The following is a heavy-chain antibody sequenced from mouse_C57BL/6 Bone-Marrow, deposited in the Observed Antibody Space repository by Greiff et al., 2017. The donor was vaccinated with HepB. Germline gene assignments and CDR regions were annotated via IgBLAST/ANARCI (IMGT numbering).Heavy chain of an antibody. V-gene: IGHV1-19*01. Sequence: EVKLQESGPVLVKPGASVKMSCKASGYTFTDYYMNWVKQSHGKSLEWIGGINPYNGGTSYNQKFKGKATLTVDKSSSTAYMELNSLTSEDSAVYYCARSYYGHWYFDVWGTGTTVTVSS. J-gene: IGHJ1*03. CDR1: GYTFTDYY. D-gene: IGHD1-1*01. CDR3: ARSYYGHWYFDV. CDR2: INPYNGGT.